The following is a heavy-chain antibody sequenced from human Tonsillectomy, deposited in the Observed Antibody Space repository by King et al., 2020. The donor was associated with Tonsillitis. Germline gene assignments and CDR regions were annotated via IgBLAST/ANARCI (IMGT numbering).Heavy chain of an antibody. V-gene: IGHV4-31*01. D-gene: IGHD3-22*01. CDR1: GDSISNGGYY. CDR3: ARGYYYVGSGYYYGALDI. CDR2: IYYTGTT. Sequence: QLQLQESGPGLVKPSQTLSLTCTVSGDSISNGGYYWSWIRQHPGKGLEWIGYIYYTGTTYYNPSLKSLISISVDTSKNQFSLRLTSVTAADTAVYYCARGYYYVGSGYYYGALDIWGQGTMVTVSS. J-gene: IGHJ3*02.